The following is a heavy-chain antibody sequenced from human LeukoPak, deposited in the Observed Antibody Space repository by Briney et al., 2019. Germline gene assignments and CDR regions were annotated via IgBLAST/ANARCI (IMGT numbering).Heavy chain of an antibody. CDR2: ISMDVQST. J-gene: IGHJ4*02. Sequence: GGSLRLSCSASGFTFTSHVMHWVRQAPGKGLQYVSGISMDVQSTYYAGSVKGRFTISRDSSKNTVYLQMNSLTAEDTAVYYCVREGLERRTNFDYWGQGTLVSVSS. V-gene: IGHV3-64D*06. CDR3: VREGLERRTNFDY. CDR1: GFTFTSHV. D-gene: IGHD1-1*01.